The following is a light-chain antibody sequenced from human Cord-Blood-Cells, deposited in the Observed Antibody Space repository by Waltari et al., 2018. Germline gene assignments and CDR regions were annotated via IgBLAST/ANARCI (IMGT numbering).Light chain of an antibody. J-gene: IGLJ1*01. Sequence: QSALTQPASVYGSPRQSITISCTGTSSDVGGSNSVPWYQQHPGKAPKLMIYEVSNRPSGVSNRFSGSKSGNTASLTISGLKAEDEADYYCSSYTSSSTYVFGTGTKVTVL. V-gene: IGLV2-14*01. CDR3: SSYTSSSTYV. CDR2: EVS. CDR1: SSDVGGSNS.